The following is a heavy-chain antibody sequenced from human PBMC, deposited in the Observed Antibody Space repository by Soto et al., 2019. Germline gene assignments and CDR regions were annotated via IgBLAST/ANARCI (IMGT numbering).Heavy chain of an antibody. CDR3: ATEGGYPGSNFYGAY. V-gene: IGHV3-15*01. D-gene: IGHD1-26*01. Sequence: EVQLVESGGGLVEPGGSIRLSCVASGFTFTKAYMTWVRQAPGKGLEWVGRIKGSHAGGTTDYATSVQGRFTISRADSKNTLYLQINSLKTEDTSVYYCATEGGYPGSNFYGAYWGQGTLVTVSS. J-gene: IGHJ4*02. CDR1: GFTFTKAY. CDR2: IKGSHAGGTT.